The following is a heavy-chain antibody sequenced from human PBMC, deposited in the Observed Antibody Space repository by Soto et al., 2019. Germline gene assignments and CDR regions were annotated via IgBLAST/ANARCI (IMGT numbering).Heavy chain of an antibody. CDR1: GLTFSSYA. CDR3: AKDQWELLWEDYFDY. Sequence: EVQLLESGGGFVQPGGSLRLSCAASGLTFSSYAMSWVRQAPGKGLEWVSAISGSGGSTYYADSVKGRFTISRDNSKNTLYLQMNSLRAEDTAVYYCAKDQWELLWEDYFDYWGQGTLVTVSS. J-gene: IGHJ4*02. V-gene: IGHV3-23*01. CDR2: ISGSGGST. D-gene: IGHD1-26*01.